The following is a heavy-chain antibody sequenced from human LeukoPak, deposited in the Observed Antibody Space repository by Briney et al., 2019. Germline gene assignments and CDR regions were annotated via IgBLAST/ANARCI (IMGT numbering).Heavy chain of an antibody. CDR1: GGSISTYY. Sequence: SETLSLTCTVSGGSISTYYWSWIRQPPGKGLEWIGEINHSGSTNYNPSLKSRVTISVDTSKNQFSLKLSSVTAADTAVYYCARRNWGKMDYWGQGTLVTVSS. CDR3: ARRNWGKMDY. V-gene: IGHV4-34*01. J-gene: IGHJ4*02. D-gene: IGHD7-27*01. CDR2: INHSGST.